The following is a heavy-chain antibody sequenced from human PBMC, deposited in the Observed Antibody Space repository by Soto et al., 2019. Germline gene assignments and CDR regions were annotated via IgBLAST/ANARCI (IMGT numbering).Heavy chain of an antibody. Sequence: QVQLVQSGAEVKKPGASVKVSCKASGYTFTSYDIKWVRQATGQGLEWMGWMNPNSGNTGYAQKFQGRVTMTRNTSISTAYMELSSLRSEDTAVYYCARARRYCSGGSCKETRSFDYWGQGTLVTVSS. CDR2: MNPNSGNT. CDR3: ARARRYCSGGSCKETRSFDY. J-gene: IGHJ4*02. CDR1: GYTFTSYD. D-gene: IGHD2-15*01. V-gene: IGHV1-8*01.